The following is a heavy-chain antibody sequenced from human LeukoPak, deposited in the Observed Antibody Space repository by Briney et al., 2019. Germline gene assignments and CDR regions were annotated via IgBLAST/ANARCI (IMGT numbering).Heavy chain of an antibody. V-gene: IGHV1-8*01. J-gene: IGHJ3*02. CDR1: GYTLTSYD. CDR2: MNPNSGNT. D-gene: IGHD3-22*01. Sequence: ASVKVSCKASGYTLTSYDINWVRQATGQGLEWMGWMNPNSGNTGYAQKFQGRVTMTRNTSISTAYMELSSLTSDDTAVYYCARDGHRRYYYDSSGREDAFDIWGQGTMVTVSS. CDR3: ARDGHRRYYYDSSGREDAFDI.